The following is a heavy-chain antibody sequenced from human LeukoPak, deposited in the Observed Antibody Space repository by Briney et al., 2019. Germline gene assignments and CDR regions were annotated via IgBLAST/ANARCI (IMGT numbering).Heavy chain of an antibody. CDR2: VHYSGRA. Sequence: SETLSLTCTVSGGSISRSDYYWGWIRQPPGKGLEWIGSVHYSGRAYYNPSLKSPVTISVDTSKNQFSLKVRSVTAADTAVYFCARARYFYGSASYYPDYWGHGTLVSVSS. J-gene: IGHJ4*01. CDR1: GGSISRSDYY. D-gene: IGHD3-10*01. V-gene: IGHV4-39*01. CDR3: ARARYFYGSASYYPDY.